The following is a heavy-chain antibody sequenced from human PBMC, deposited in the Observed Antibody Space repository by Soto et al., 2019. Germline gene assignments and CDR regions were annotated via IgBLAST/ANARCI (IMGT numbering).Heavy chain of an antibody. CDR3: ASRDEPRPGYYYYYGMDV. CDR1: GGTFSSYA. D-gene: IGHD6-6*01. CDR2: IIPIFGTA. V-gene: IGHV1-69*13. J-gene: IGHJ6*02. Sequence: SVKVSCKASGGTFSSYAISWVRRAPGQGLEWMGGIIPIFGTANYAQKFQGRVTITADESTSTAYMELSSLRSEDTAVYYCASRDEPRPGYYYYYGMDVWGQGTTVTVSS.